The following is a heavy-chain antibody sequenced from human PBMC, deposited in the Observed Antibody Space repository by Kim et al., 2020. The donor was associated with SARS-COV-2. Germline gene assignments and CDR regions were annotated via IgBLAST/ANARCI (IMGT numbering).Heavy chain of an antibody. Sequence: ASVKVSCKASGYTFTSYGIIWVRQAPGQGLEWIGWISVYNGNTNYAQKVQGRVTITTDTSTSTAYMYLRSLRSDDTAVYYCAREKGSSTWHGDGMDVWGQGTTVTVSS. CDR2: ISVYNGNT. V-gene: IGHV1-18*01. D-gene: IGHD6-13*01. CDR3: AREKGSSTWHGDGMDV. CDR1: GYTFTSYG. J-gene: IGHJ6*02.